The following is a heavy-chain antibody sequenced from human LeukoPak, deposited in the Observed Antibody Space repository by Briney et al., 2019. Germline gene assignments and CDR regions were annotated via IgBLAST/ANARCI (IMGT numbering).Heavy chain of an antibody. J-gene: IGHJ4*02. CDR2: IYYSGST. V-gene: IGHV4-39*01. Sequence: SETLSLTCTVSGGSISSSSYYWGWIRQPPGKGLEWIGSIYYSGSTYYSPSLKSRVTISVDTSKNQFSLKLSSVTAADTAVYYCATTLYYYDSSGYYPFDYWGQGTLVTVSS. CDR1: GGSISSSSYY. D-gene: IGHD3-22*01. CDR3: ATTLYYYDSSGYYPFDY.